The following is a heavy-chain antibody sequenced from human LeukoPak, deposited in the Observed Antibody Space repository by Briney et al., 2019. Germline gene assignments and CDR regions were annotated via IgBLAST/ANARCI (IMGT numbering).Heavy chain of an antibody. V-gene: IGHV4-59*01. CDR2: IYYSGST. CDR3: ARGRLRYFDWLSAFDY. CDR1: GGSISSYY. Sequence: PSETLSLTCTVSGGSISSYYWSWIRQPPGKGLEWIGYIYYSGSTNYNPSLKSRVTISVDTSKNQFSLKLSSVTAADTAVYYCARGRLRYFDWLSAFDYWGQGTLVTVSS. J-gene: IGHJ4*02. D-gene: IGHD3-9*01.